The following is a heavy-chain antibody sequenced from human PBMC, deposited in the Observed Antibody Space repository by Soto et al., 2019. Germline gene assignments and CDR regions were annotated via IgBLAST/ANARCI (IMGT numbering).Heavy chain of an antibody. Sequence: QGQLLQSGDEVTTPGASVRVSCRASGYPFTSYGISWVRQAPGQGLEWVAWISAYNGKRDTAQKFQGIVTMTLDTSTDTAHMDLGDLTSADTAVYYCARERIVASIHDAFEIWGQGTKVTVSS. CDR3: ARERIVASIHDAFEI. V-gene: IGHV1-18*01. CDR2: ISAYNGKR. CDR1: GYPFTSYG. D-gene: IGHD5-12*01. J-gene: IGHJ3*02.